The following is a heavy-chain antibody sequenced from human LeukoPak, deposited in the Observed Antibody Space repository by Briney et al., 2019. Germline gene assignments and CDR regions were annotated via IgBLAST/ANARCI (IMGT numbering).Heavy chain of an antibody. V-gene: IGHV1-2*02. CDR3: AGDLGTLYDAFYY. CDR1: GYTFTGYY. D-gene: IGHD1-14*01. CDR2: INPNSGGT. Sequence: GASVNVSCKASGYTFTGYYMHWVRQAPGQGLEWMGWINPNSGGTNYAQKFQGRVTMTRDTSISTAYMELSRLRSDDTAVYYCAGDLGTLYDAFYYWGQGTLVTVSS. J-gene: IGHJ4*02.